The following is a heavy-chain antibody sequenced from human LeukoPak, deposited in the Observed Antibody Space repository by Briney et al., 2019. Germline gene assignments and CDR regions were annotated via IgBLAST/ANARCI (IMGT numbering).Heavy chain of an antibody. J-gene: IGHJ2*01. CDR1: GGSFNSYA. V-gene: IGHV1-69*06. CDR3: ARSQPLAYFDL. Sequence: SVKVSCKASGGSFNSYAISWVRQAPGQGLEWVGGIIPIFGTANYAQKFQGRVTITADKSTNTAYMELSSLRSEDTAVYYCARSQPLAYFDLWGRGTLVTVSS. CDR2: IIPIFGTA.